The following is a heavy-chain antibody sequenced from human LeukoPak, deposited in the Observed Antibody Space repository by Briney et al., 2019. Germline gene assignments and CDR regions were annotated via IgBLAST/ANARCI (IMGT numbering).Heavy chain of an antibody. CDR3: AKDGSVLLWFGESDAFDI. Sequence: GGSLRLSCAASGFTVSSYAMSWVRQAPGKGLEWVSAISGSGGSAYCADSVKGRFTTSTVNYKNTLYLQMNSLRTEDTAVYYCAKDGSVLLWFGESDAFDIWGQGTMVTVSS. V-gene: IGHV3-23*01. J-gene: IGHJ3*02. D-gene: IGHD3-10*01. CDR1: GFTVSSYA. CDR2: ISGSGGSA.